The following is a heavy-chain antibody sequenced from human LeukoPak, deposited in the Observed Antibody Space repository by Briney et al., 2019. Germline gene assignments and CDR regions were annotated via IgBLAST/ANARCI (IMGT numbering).Heavy chain of an antibody. CDR3: AKRRDYFDS. CDR1: GFTFSSYA. J-gene: IGHJ4*02. CDR2: ISGGADGT. Sequence: QPGGSLRLSCAASGFTFSSYAMSWVRQAPGKGLEWVSGISGGADGTYYADSVRGRFTISRDNSKNTLYLQMNSLRAEDTAVYYCAKRRDYFDSWGQGTLITVSS. V-gene: IGHV3-23*01.